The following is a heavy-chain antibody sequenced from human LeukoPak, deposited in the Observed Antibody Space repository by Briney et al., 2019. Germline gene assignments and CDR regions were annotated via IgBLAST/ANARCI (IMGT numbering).Heavy chain of an antibody. Sequence: ASVKVSCKASGYTFTSYAMHWVRQAPGQRLEWMGWINAGNGNTKYSQEFQGRVTITRDTSASTAYMELSSLRSEDMAVYYCARALVSSSGWYGFDYWGQGTLVTVSS. D-gene: IGHD6-19*01. CDR2: INAGNGNT. J-gene: IGHJ4*02. V-gene: IGHV1-3*03. CDR1: GYTFTSYA. CDR3: ARALVSSSGWYGFDY.